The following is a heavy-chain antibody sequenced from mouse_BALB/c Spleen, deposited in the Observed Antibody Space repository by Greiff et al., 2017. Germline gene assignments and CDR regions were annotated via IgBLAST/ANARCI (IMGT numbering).Heavy chain of an antibody. CDR2: INPGSGGT. V-gene: IGHV1-54*01. Sequence: QVQLQQSGAELVRPGTSVKVSCKASGYAFTNYLIEWVKQRPGQGLEWIGVINPGSGGTNYNEKFKGKATLTADKSSSTAYMQLSSLTSDDSAVYFCARDGSSYDYFDYWGQGTTLTVSS. CDR3: ARDGSSYDYFDY. CDR1: GYAFTNYL. D-gene: IGHD1-1*01. J-gene: IGHJ2*01.